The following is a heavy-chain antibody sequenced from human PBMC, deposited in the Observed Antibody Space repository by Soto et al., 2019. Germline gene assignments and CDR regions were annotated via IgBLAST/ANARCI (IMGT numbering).Heavy chain of an antibody. CDR2: ISPHNFNT. J-gene: IGHJ4*02. CDR3: ARDEGGYDILTGYYKAHHFDY. V-gene: IGHV1-18*01. D-gene: IGHD3-9*01. CDR1: GYTFTHFY. Sequence: ASVKVSCKASGYTFTHFYITWVLQAPGQGLEWMGAISPHNFNTNFAQKFQGRVTLTTDTSTNTAYMELRSLTSDDTAVYYCARDEGGYDILTGYYKAHHFDYWGQGVLVTVYS.